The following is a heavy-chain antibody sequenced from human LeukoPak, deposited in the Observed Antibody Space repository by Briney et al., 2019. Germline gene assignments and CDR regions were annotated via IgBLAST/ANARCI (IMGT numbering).Heavy chain of an antibody. J-gene: IGHJ5*02. D-gene: IGHD6-19*01. CDR1: GGSIISFY. CDR2: IFYTGTT. Sequence: SETLSLTCTVSGGSIISFYWSWIRQVPGKGLEWIGYIFYTGTTYYNPSLKSRVTISVDTSKNQFSLRPSSVTAADTAVYYCARESEAVAGSADNWFDPWGQGTLVTVSS. CDR3: ARESEAVAGSADNWFDP. V-gene: IGHV4-59*01.